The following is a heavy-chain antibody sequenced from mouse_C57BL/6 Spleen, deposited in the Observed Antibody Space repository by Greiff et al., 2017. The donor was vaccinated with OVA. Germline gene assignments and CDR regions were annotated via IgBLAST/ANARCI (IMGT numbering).Heavy chain of an antibody. CDR1: GYAFTNYL. CDR2: INPGSGGT. V-gene: IGHV1-54*01. Sequence: QVQLKESGAELVRPGTSVKVSCKASGYAFTNYLIEWVKQRPGQGLEWIGVINPGSGGTNYNEKFKGKATLTADKSSSTAYMQLSSLTSEDSAVYFCARDDSNTFAYWGQGTLVTVSA. J-gene: IGHJ3*01. D-gene: IGHD2-5*01. CDR3: ARDDSNTFAY.